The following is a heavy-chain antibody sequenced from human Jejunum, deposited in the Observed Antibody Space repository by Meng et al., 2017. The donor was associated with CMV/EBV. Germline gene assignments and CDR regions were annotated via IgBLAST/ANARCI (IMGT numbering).Heavy chain of an antibody. V-gene: IGHV3-9*01. Sequence: FYKYVMHWVRQVPGKGLEWVSGISWNSGNAGYADSVKGRFTISRDNAKNSLYLEMNSLRPDDTALYYCAKAPSGGWNYFFYFDIWGQGTLVTVSS. CDR1: FYKYV. CDR2: ISWNSGNA. J-gene: IGHJ4*02. CDR3: AKAPSGGWNYFFYFDI. D-gene: IGHD1-7*01.